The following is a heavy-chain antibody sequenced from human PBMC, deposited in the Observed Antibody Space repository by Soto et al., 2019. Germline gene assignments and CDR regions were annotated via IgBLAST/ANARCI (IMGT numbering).Heavy chain of an antibody. CDR2: ISYDGSNE. D-gene: IGHD5-12*01. CDR1: GFTFSRYA. J-gene: IGHJ4*02. CDR3: AREGFGAYDFRRVPQTDY. Sequence: QVQLVESGGGVVQPGRSLRLSCAASGFTFSRYAMHWVRQAPGKGLEWVGLISYDGSNEYYADSVKGRFTISRDNSKNTVYLQLNSLRDEDTAVYYCAREGFGAYDFRRVPQTDYWGQGTLVTVSS. V-gene: IGHV3-30-3*01.